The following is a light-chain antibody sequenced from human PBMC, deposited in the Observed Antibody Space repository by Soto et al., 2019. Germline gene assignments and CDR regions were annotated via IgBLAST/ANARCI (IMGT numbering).Light chain of an antibody. CDR1: SSNIGAGYD. V-gene: IGLV1-40*01. CDR3: QSYDSSLSGGKV. J-gene: IGLJ3*02. Sequence: QSVLTQPPSVSGAPGQRVTISCTGSSSNIGAGYDVHWYQQLPGTAPKLLIYGNSNRPSGVPDRFSGSKSGTSASLAITGLQAEDEADYYCQSYDSSLSGGKVLGGGTKLTVL. CDR2: GNS.